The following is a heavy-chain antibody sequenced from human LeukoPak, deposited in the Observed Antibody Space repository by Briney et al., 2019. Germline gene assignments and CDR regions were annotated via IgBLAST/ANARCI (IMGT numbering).Heavy chain of an antibody. CDR2: IYYSGST. Sequence: SETLSLTCTASGGSISSGGYYWSWIRQHPGKGLEWIGYIYYSGSTYYNPSLKSRVTISVDTSKNQFSLKLSSVTAADTAVYYCARVDTAMVTGFTLGYFDYWGQGTLVTVSS. V-gene: IGHV4-31*03. CDR1: GGSISSGGYY. D-gene: IGHD5-18*01. CDR3: ARVDTAMVTGFTLGYFDY. J-gene: IGHJ4*02.